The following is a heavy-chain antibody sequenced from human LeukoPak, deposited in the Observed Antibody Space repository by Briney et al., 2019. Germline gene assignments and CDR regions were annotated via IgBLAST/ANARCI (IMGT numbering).Heavy chain of an antibody. D-gene: IGHD1-26*01. Sequence: GRSLRLSCAASGFTFSSYGMHWVRQAPGRGLEWVAVISFDGSNKYYADSVKGRFTISRDNSKNTLYLQMNSLRAADTAMYYCASTNYRGGTTGYNWFDPWGQGTLVTVSS. J-gene: IGHJ5*02. V-gene: IGHV3-30*03. CDR1: GFTFSSYG. CDR2: ISFDGSNK. CDR3: ASTNYRGGTTGYNWFDP.